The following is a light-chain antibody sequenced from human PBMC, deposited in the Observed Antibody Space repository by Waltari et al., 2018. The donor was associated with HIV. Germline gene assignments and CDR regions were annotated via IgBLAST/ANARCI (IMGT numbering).Light chain of an antibody. V-gene: IGLV1-44*01. CDR2: SNN. CDR1: SSNIGSNT. CDR3: AAWDDSLDGPG. J-gene: IGLJ3*02. Sequence: QSVLTQPPSASGTPGQRVTISCSGSSSNIGSNTVNWYQQLPGTAPQLLIYSNNQRPSGVPDQFCDSKSGTSASRAIRGLQSEDEADYYCAAWDDSLDGPGFGGGTKLTVL.